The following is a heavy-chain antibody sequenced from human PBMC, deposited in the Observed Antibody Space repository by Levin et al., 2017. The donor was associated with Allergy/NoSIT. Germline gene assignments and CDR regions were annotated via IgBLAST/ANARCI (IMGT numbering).Heavy chain of an antibody. V-gene: IGHV3-23*01. J-gene: IGHJ4*02. CDR3: APRFLTAMVEFDY. CDR2: ISGSGGST. CDR1: GFTFSSYA. Sequence: GESLKISCAASGFTFSSYAMSWVRQAPGKGLEWVSAISGSGGSTYYADSVKGRFTISRDNSKNTLYLQMNSLRAEDTAVYYCAPRFLTAMVEFDYWGQGTLVTVSS. D-gene: IGHD5-18*01.